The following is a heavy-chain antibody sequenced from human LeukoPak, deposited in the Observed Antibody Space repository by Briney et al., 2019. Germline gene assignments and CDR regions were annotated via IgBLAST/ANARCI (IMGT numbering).Heavy chain of an antibody. CDR1: GFTFSNYV. CDR3: AKDSITMVREFYYYMDV. J-gene: IGHJ6*03. CDR2: ISGNSANT. D-gene: IGHD3-10*01. Sequence: GGSLRLSCAASGFTFSNYVMTWARQAPGKGLEWVSSISGNSANTYYADSVKGRFTISRDNSKNTLYLQMNSLRAEDTAVYYCAKDSITMVREFYYYMDVWGKGTTVTISS. V-gene: IGHV3-23*01.